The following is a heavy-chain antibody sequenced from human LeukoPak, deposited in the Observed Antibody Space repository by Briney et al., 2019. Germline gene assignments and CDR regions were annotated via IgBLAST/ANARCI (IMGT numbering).Heavy chain of an antibody. D-gene: IGHD4-23*01. CDR1: GFTFSGSA. Sequence: GGSLKLSWAASGFTFSGSAMHWVSQASGKGLEWVGRIRSIANNYATAYAASVKGRFTISRDDSRITAYLQMNSLRTEDTAVYYCTSLLDSGDYDGVRPNDYWGQGTLVTVSS. CDR2: IRSIANNYAT. V-gene: IGHV3-73*01. CDR3: TSLLDSGDYDGVRPNDY. J-gene: IGHJ4*02.